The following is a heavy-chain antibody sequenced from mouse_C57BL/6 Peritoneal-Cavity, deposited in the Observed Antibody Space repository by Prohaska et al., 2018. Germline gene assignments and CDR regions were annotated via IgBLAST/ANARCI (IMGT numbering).Heavy chain of an antibody. J-gene: IGHJ3*01. CDR2: IDPSNSYT. V-gene: IGHV1-50*01. Sequence: QVQLQQPGAELVKPGASVKLSCKASGYTFTSYWMQWVKQRPGQGLEWTGEIDPSNSYTNYNEKLKGKATLTVDTSSSTAYMQLSSLTSEDSAVYYSAPRGFAYWGQGTLVTVSA. CDR1: GYTFTSYW. CDR3: APRGFAY.